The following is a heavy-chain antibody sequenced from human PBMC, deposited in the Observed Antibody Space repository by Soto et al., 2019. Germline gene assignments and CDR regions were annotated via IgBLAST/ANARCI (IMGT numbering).Heavy chain of an antibody. D-gene: IGHD6-19*01. CDR1: GGAIDGYD. J-gene: IGHJ5*02. V-gene: IGHV4-59*08. Sequence: SDTLALTCALSGGAIDGYDWSWIRKPPGKALEWIGYVSYSGSTDYHPSLKSRVSISIDTSKNQFSLKMISVTAADTAVYYCARHGSDSGWFFFDPWGQGALVTVSS. CDR3: ARHGSDSGWFFFDP. CDR2: VSYSGST.